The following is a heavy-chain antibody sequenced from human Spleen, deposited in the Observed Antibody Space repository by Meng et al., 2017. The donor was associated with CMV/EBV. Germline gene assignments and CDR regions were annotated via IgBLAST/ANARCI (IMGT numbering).Heavy chain of an antibody. J-gene: IGHJ4*02. CDR2: ISSSGNTI. CDR3: ARGISVVVPAAIQY. D-gene: IGHD2-2*02. V-gene: IGHV3-11*04. CDR1: GFTFSDYY. Sequence: ALGFTFSDYYMNWIRQAPGKGPEWVSYISSSGNTIYYADSVKGRFTISRDNAKNSLFLQMNSLRAEDAAVYYCARGISVVVPAAIQYWGQGALVTVSS.